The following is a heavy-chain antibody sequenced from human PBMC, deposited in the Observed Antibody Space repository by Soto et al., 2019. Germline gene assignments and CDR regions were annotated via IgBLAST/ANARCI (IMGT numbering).Heavy chain of an antibody. J-gene: IGHJ4*02. Sequence: SETLSLTCAVSGGSISSSNWWSWVRQPPGKGLEWIGEIYHSGSTNYNPSLKSRVTISVDKSKNQLSLKLSSVTAADTAVYYCARGDPLRPFDYWGQGNLVTVSA. V-gene: IGHV4-4*02. CDR2: IYHSGST. CDR3: ARGDPLRPFDY. CDR1: GGSISSSNW. D-gene: IGHD3-16*01.